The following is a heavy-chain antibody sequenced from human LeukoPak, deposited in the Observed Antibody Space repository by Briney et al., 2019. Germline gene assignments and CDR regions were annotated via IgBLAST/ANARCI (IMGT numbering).Heavy chain of an antibody. D-gene: IGHD6-13*01. CDR3: ARWYSRGIDP. CDR1: GGSISSGGYY. V-gene: IGHV4-61*08. CDR2: IYYSGST. J-gene: IGHJ5*02. Sequence: SETLSLTCTVSGGSISSGGYYWSWIRQHPGKGLEWIGCIYYSGSTNYTPSLKSRVTISVDTSKNQFSLKLSSVTAADTAVYYCARWYSRGIDPWGQGTLVTVSS.